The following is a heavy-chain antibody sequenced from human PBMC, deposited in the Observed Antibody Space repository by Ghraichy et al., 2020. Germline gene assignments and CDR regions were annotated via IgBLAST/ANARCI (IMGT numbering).Heavy chain of an antibody. D-gene: IGHD6-19*01. J-gene: IGHJ4*02. CDR2: MNPNSGNT. CDR1: GYTFTSYD. CDR3: ARAPRIAVAGIRTTSGRVPPKKYYFDY. V-gene: IGHV1-8*01. Sequence: ALVKVSCKASGYTFTSYDINWVRQATGQGLEWMGWMNPNSGNTGYAQKFQGRVTMTRNTSISTAYMELSSLRSEDTAVYYCARAPRIAVAGIRTTSGRVPPKKYYFDYWGQGTLVTVSS.